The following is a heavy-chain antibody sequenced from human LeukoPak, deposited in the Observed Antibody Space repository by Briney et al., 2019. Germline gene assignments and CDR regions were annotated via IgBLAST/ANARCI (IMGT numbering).Heavy chain of an antibody. CDR1: GGSISTHY. V-gene: IGHV4-59*11. CDR3: AREGTAGTNLNWFDS. J-gene: IGHJ5*01. D-gene: IGHD1-1*01. Sequence: SETLSLTCSVSGGSISTHYWSWIRQPPGKGLEWIGYIHYSGNTNYNPSLKSRVAISVDTSKNQFSLKVSSVTAADTAVYYCAREGTAGTNLNWFDSWGQGTLVTVSS. CDR2: IHYSGNT.